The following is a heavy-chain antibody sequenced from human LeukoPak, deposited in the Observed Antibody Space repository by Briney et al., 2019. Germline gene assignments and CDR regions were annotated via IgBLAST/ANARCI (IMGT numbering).Heavy chain of an antibody. V-gene: IGHV3-33*01. CDR3: AREGRSSWSFDY. Sequence: GGSLRLSCAASGFTFSSYGMHWVRQAPGKGLEWVAVIWYDGSNKYYADSVKGRFTISRDNSKNTLYLQINSLRAEDTAVYYCAREGRSSWSFDYWGQGTLVTVSS. CDR1: GFTFSSYG. D-gene: IGHD6-13*01. CDR2: IWYDGSNK. J-gene: IGHJ4*02.